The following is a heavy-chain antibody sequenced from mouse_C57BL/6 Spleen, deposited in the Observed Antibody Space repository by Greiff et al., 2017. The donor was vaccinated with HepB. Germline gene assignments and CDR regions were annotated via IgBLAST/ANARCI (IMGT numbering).Heavy chain of an antibody. V-gene: IGHV1-55*01. D-gene: IGHD1-1*01. CDR2: IYPGSGST. CDR3: ARIYYYGSSYVGDWYFDV. Sequence: QVQLQQPGAELVKPGASVKMSCKASGYTFTSYWITWVKQRPGQGLEWIGDIYPGSGSTNYNEKFKSKATLTVDTSSSTAYMQLSSLTSEDSAVYYCARIYYYGSSYVGDWYFDVWGTGTTVTVSS. CDR1: GYTFTSYW. J-gene: IGHJ1*03.